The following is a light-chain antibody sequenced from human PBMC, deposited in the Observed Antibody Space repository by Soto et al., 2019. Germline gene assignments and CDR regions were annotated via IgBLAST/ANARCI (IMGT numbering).Light chain of an antibody. CDR3: QQYNNWPWT. CDR1: QSLVNTY. J-gene: IGKJ1*01. Sequence: EVVLTQSPGSLSLSPGDRATLSCRASQSLVNTYVAWYQQKAGQAPRLLIFDASTRATGIPDRFSGSGSGTDFTLSISRLEPEDFAVYYCQQYNNWPWTFGQGTKVDIK. V-gene: IGKV3D-20*02. CDR2: DAS.